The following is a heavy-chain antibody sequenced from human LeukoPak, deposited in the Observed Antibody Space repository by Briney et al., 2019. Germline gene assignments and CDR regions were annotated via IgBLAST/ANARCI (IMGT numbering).Heavy chain of an antibody. J-gene: IGHJ4*02. D-gene: IGHD3-10*01. CDR3: ASETYGSGLFDY. CDR1: GFTFSSYA. Sequence: PGGSLRLSCAASGFTFSSYAMHWVRQAPGKGLEWVAVISYDGSNKYYADSVKGRFTISRDNSKNTLYLQMNSLRAEDTAVYYCASETYGSGLFDYWGQGTPVTVAS. V-gene: IGHV3-30*04. CDR2: ISYDGSNK.